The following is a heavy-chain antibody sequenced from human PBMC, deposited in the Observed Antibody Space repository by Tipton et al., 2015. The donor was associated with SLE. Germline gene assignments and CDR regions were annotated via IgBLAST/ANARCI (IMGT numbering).Heavy chain of an antibody. CDR2: IYTSGST. Sequence: TLSLTCTVSGGSLSSYYWSWIRQSPGKGLEWIGYIYTSGSTNYNPSLKSRVTISADTSKNQFSLKLSSVTAADTALYYCARPGYGSSGYLDYWGQGTLVTVSS. CDR3: ARPGYGSSGYLDY. CDR1: GGSLSSYY. V-gene: IGHV4-4*08. J-gene: IGHJ4*02. D-gene: IGHD3-22*01.